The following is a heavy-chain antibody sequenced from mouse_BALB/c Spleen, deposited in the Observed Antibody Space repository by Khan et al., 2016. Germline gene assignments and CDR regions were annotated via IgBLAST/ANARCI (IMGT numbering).Heavy chain of an antibody. V-gene: IGHV1S136*01. D-gene: IGHD1-1*01. J-gene: IGHJ2*01. Sequence: EMQLQESGPELVKPGASVKMSCKASGYTFTTYFMHWVKQKPGQGLEWIGYVNPYNDGTKYNVKFKGKATLTSDKSSSTAYMELSSLTSEDSAVYYCARYEFITTVLDYWGQGTTLTVSS. CDR1: GYTFTTYF. CDR2: VNPYNDGT. CDR3: ARYEFITTVLDY.